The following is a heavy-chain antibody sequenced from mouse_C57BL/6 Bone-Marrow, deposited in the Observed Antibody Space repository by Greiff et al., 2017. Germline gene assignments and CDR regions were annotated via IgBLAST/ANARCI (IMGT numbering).Heavy chain of an antibody. CDR1: GFNIKNTY. Sequence: VHVKQSVAELVRPGASVKLSCTASGFNIKNTYMHWVKQRPEQGLEWIGRIDPANGNTKYAPKFQGKATITADTSSNTAYLQLSSLTSEDTAIYYCASSYYGSRGWYFDVWGTGTTVTVSS. J-gene: IGHJ1*03. V-gene: IGHV14-3*01. CDR3: ASSYYGSRGWYFDV. CDR2: IDPANGNT. D-gene: IGHD1-1*01.